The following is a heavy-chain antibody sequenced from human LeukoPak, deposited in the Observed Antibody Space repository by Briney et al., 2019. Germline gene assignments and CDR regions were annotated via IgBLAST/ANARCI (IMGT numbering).Heavy chain of an antibody. J-gene: IGHJ6*04. Sequence: PSETLSLTCTVSGGPISSYYWSWIRQPPGKGLEWIGYIYYSGSTNYNPSLKSRVTISVDTSKNQFSLKLSSVTAADTAVYYCARDRIAAAGTYYYYYGMDVWGKGTTVTVSS. CDR2: IYYSGST. CDR1: GGPISSYY. CDR3: ARDRIAAAGTYYYYYGMDV. D-gene: IGHD6-13*01. V-gene: IGHV4-59*01.